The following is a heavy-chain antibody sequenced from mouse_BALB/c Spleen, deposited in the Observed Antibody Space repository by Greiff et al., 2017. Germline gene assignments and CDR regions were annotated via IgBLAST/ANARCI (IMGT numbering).Heavy chain of an antibody. J-gene: IGHJ4*01. CDR2: IYPYNGGT. V-gene: IGHV1S29*02. D-gene: IGHD2-14*01. CDR3: ARLGYDDAMDY. CDR1: GYTFTDYN. Sequence: VQLQQSGPELVKPGASVKISCKASGYTFTDYNMHWVKQSHGKSLEWIGYIYPYNGGTGYNQKFKSKATLTVDNSSSTAYMELRSLTSEDSAVYCCARLGYDDAMDYWGQGTSVTVSS.